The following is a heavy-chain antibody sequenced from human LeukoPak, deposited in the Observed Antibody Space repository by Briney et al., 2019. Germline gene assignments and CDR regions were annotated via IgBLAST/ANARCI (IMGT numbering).Heavy chain of an antibody. CDR3: ATYDNTAFRFDY. CDR1: GGSTNSYY. D-gene: IGHD3-22*01. J-gene: IGHJ4*02. Sequence: SETLSLTCTVSGGSTNSYYWSWIRQPPGKGLEWIGYIYYSGSTNYNPSLKSRVTISVDTSKNQFSLKLSSVTAAETAVYYCATYDNTAFRFDYWGQGTLVTVSS. V-gene: IGHV4-59*08. CDR2: IYYSGST.